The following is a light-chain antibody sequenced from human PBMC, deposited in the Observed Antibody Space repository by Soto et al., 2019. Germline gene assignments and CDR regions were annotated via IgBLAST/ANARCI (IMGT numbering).Light chain of an antibody. CDR2: EAT. CDR3: CSFAGSNSWV. J-gene: IGLJ3*02. V-gene: IGLV2-23*01. CDR1: SGDVGTYDL. Sequence: QPASVSGSPGQSITISCTGTSGDVGTYDLVSWYQHHPGAAPKLMIYEATRRPSGISNRFSGSKSGNTASLTISGLQAEDEAAYYCCSFAGSNSWVFGGGTQLTVL.